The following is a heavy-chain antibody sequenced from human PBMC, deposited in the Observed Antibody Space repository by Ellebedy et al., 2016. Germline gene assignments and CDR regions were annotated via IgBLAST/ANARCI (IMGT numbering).Heavy chain of an antibody. V-gene: IGHV4-59*02. J-gene: IGHJ3*01. D-gene: IGHD6-19*01. Sequence: SETLSLTCNVSGGSVSSDYWNWIRRPPGKGLEWIGYVFHTGTTNYNPSLKSRITMSVDTSKSQFSLRLTSVTAADTAVYYCAKWNGGWYAFEVWGQGTMVTVSS. CDR1: GGSVSSDY. CDR3: AKWNGGWYAFEV. CDR2: VFHTGTT.